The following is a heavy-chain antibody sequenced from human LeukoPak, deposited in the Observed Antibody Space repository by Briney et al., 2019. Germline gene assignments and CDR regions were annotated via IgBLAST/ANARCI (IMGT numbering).Heavy chain of an antibody. CDR3: ASRRTYYYDSSGYKKIDY. J-gene: IGHJ4*02. D-gene: IGHD3-22*01. V-gene: IGHV4-39*01. Sequence: SETLSLTCTVSGGSISSSSYYWGWIRQPPGKGLEWIGSIYYSGSTYYNPSLKSRATISVDTSKNQFSLKLSSVTAADTAVYYCASRRTYYYDSSGYKKIDYWGQGTLVTVSS. CDR2: IYYSGST. CDR1: GGSISSSSYY.